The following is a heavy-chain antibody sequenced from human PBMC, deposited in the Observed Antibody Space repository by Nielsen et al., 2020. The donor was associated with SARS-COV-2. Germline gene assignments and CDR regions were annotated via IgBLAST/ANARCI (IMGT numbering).Heavy chain of an antibody. V-gene: IGHV1-2*06. Sequence: ASVKVSCKASGYTFTDYYIHWVRQAPGQGLEWMGRINPYSGGTNYAQKFQGTVTMTRDASISTAYMELSGLRFDDTAVYYCARVKRMAGPGDGFDYWGQGTLLTVSS. CDR1: GYTFTDYY. J-gene: IGHJ4*02. CDR2: INPYSGGT. CDR3: ARVKRMAGPGDGFDY. D-gene: IGHD7-27*01.